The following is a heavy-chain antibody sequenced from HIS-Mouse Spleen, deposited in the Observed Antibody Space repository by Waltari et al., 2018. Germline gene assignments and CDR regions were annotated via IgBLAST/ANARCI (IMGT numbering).Heavy chain of an antibody. CDR2: IYYSGST. V-gene: IGHV4-39*07. CDR1: GGAISSSSYY. CDR3: AREIPYSSSWYDWYFDL. D-gene: IGHD6-13*01. J-gene: IGHJ2*01. Sequence: QLQLQESGPGLVKPPETRSPPRTVPGGAISSSSYYWAWTRQPPGKGLVWVGCIYYSGSTYYNPSLKSGVTISVDTSRNQFSLKLSSVTAADTAVYYCAREIPYSSSWYDWYFDLWGRGTLVTVSS.